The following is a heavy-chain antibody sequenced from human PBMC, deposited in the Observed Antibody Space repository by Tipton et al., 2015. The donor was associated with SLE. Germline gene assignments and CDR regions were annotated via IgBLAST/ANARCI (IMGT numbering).Heavy chain of an antibody. CDR3: AKMTGTGFFDS. V-gene: IGHV4-59*12. J-gene: IGHJ4*02. CDR1: GGSISSYY. D-gene: IGHD3-9*01. Sequence: TLSLTCTVSGGSISSYYWSWIRQPPGKGLEWIGYIYYSGSTNYNPSLKSRVTISVDRSKNQISLKLTSVTAADTAVYYCAKMTGTGFFDSWGQGTLVTVSA. CDR2: IYYSGST.